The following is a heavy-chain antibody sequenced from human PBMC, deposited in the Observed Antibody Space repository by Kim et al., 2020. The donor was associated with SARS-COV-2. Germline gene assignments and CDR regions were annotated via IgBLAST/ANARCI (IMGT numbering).Heavy chain of an antibody. Sequence: YPGSVKGRFTITRENAKNALYLQMNSLRAGDTAVYYCARGLSGSSGPPVVWGQGTTVTVSS. D-gene: IGHD6-19*01. CDR3: ARGLSGSSGPPVV. V-gene: IGHV3-13*01. J-gene: IGHJ6*02.